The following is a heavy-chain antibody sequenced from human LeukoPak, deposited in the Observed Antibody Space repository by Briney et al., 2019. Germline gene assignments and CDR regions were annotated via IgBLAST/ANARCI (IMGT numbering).Heavy chain of an antibody. V-gene: IGHV4-59*06. J-gene: IGHJ4*02. CDR1: GGSITSYY. Sequence: SETLSLTCTVSGGSITSYYWTWIRQPPGRGLEWIGYIYYSGSTYYNPSLKSRVTISVDTSKNQFSLKLSSVTAADTAVYYCASSGSYREFDYWGQGTLVTVSS. CDR2: IYYSGST. D-gene: IGHD3-10*01. CDR3: ASSGSYREFDY.